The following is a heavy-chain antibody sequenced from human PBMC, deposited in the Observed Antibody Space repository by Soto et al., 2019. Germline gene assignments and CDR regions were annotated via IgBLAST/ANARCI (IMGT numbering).Heavy chain of an antibody. Sequence: QVQLVQSGAEVKKPGSSVMVSCKASGGTFSTYAISWVRQAPGQGLEWMGGIIPKFGTANYAQKFQGRVTSTADESTSTAYMELNSLRSEDTAVYYCARTYYYDSGGVIYYYYGMDVWGQGTTVTVSS. D-gene: IGHD3-22*01. CDR3: ARTYYYDSGGVIYYYYGMDV. V-gene: IGHV1-69*12. J-gene: IGHJ6*02. CDR1: GGTFSTYA. CDR2: IIPKFGTA.